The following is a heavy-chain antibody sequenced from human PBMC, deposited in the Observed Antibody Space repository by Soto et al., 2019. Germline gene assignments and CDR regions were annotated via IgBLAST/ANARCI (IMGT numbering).Heavy chain of an antibody. D-gene: IGHD6-13*01. Sequence: SETLSLTCTVSGGSISSYYWSWIRQPPGKGLEWIGYIYYSGSTNYNPSLKSRVTISVDTSKNQFSLKLSSVTAADTAVYYCARHRGSSHPPQFDYWGQGTLVTVS. J-gene: IGHJ4*02. CDR3: ARHRGSSHPPQFDY. V-gene: IGHV4-59*08. CDR2: IYYSGST. CDR1: GGSISSYY.